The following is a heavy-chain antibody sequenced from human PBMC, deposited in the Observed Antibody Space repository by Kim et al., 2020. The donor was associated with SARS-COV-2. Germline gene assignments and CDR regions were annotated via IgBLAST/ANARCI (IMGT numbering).Heavy chain of an antibody. CDR2: IDPKSGDT. Sequence: ASVKVSCKASGYSLTAYYIHWVRQAPGQGPEWMGWIDPKSGDTKFAREFQGRVTLTRDTSISTAYMELTRLKSEDTAMYYCARGVSSEWLWGDFWGQGTLLTVSS. D-gene: IGHD3-3*01. CDR3: ARGVSSEWLWGDF. J-gene: IGHJ4*02. V-gene: IGHV1-2*02. CDR1: GYSLTAYY.